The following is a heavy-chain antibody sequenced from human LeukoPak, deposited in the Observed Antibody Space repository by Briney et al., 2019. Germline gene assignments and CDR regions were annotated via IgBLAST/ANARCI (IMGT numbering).Heavy chain of an antibody. CDR2: ISDSGGNT. J-gene: IGHJ4*02. V-gene: IGHV3-23*01. CDR1: GFTFRSYA. CDR3: AKSYRPTPFAY. D-gene: IGHD3-16*02. Sequence: GSLRLSCAASGFTFRSYAMSWVRQAPGKGLEWVSGISDSGGNTYYTDSVKGRFTISRDNSKNTLYLQMNSLRAEDTAVYYCAKSYRPTPFAYWGQGTLVTVSS.